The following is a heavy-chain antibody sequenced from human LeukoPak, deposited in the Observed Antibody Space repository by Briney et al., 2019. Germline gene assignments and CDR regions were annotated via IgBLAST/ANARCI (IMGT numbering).Heavy chain of an antibody. V-gene: IGHV4-4*07. J-gene: IGHJ4*02. CDR1: GGSISSYY. Sequence: SETLSLTCTVSGGSISSYYWSWIRQPAGKGLEWIGRIYTSGSTNYNPSLKSRVTMSVDTSKNQSSLKLSSVTAADTAVYYCASDTVTTGGRDYWGQGTLVTVSS. D-gene: IGHD4-11*01. CDR3: ASDTVTTGGRDY. CDR2: IYTSGST.